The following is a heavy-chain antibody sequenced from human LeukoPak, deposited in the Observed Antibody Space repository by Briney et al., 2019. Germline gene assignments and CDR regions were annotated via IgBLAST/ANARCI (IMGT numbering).Heavy chain of an antibody. CDR3: ARRAVGNSHYYSMDV. J-gene: IGHJ6*03. CDR2: MNPNSGNT. V-gene: IGHV1-8*03. Sequence: AASVKVSCKASGYTFTGYYMHWVRQVPGQGLEWMGWMNPNSGNTGYAQKFQGRVTITRNTSISTAFMELSSLRSEDTAVYYCARRAVGNSHYYSMDVWGKGTTVTVSS. D-gene: IGHD6-19*01. CDR1: GYTFTGYY.